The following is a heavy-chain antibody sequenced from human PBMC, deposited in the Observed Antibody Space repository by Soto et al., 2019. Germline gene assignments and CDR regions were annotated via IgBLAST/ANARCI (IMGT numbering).Heavy chain of an antibody. CDR3: ARDKGDLRFLEWSYYYDY. V-gene: IGHV3-30*03. CDR2: ISYDGSNK. D-gene: IGHD3-3*01. CDR1: GFTFSSYS. J-gene: IGHJ4*02. Sequence: GGSLRLSCAASGFTFSSYSMNWVRQAPGKGLEWVAVISYDGSNKYYADSVKGRFTISRDNSKNTLYLQMNSLRAEDTAVYYCARDKGDLRFLEWSYYYDYWGQGSLVTVSS.